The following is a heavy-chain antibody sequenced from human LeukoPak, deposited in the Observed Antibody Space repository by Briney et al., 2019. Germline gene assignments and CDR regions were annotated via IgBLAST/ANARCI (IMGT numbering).Heavy chain of an antibody. Sequence: SETLSLTCTVSGGSISSSSYYWGWIRQPPGTGLEWIGEIYHSGSTNYNPSLKSRVTISVDTSKNQFSLKLSSVTAADTAVYYCARGGGGSYFSWFDPWGQGTLVTVSS. CDR2: IYHSGST. CDR1: GGSISSSSYY. V-gene: IGHV4-39*07. D-gene: IGHD1-26*01. J-gene: IGHJ5*02. CDR3: ARGGGGSYFSWFDP.